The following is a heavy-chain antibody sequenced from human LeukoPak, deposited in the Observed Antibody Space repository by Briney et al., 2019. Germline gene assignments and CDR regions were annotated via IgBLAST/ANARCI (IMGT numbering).Heavy chain of an antibody. D-gene: IGHD3-16*01. CDR3: AGNYDYVWGSKGSFDY. V-gene: IGHV3-11*01. Sequence: GGSLRLSCAASGFTFSDYYMSWIRQAPGKGLEWVSYISSSGSNIYYADSVKGRFTISRDNAKNSLYLQMNSLRAEDTAVYYCAGNYDYVWGSKGSFDYWGQGTLVTVSS. CDR2: ISSSGSNI. J-gene: IGHJ4*02. CDR1: GFTFSDYY.